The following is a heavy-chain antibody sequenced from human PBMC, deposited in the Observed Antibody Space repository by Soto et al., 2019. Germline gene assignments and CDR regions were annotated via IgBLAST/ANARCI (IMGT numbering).Heavy chain of an antibody. Sequence: GASVKVSWKASGYTFTSYDINWVRQATGQGLEWMGWMNPNSGNTGYAQKFQGRVTMTRNTSIRTAYMELSSLRSEDTAVYYCARAEAVAGPHDFDYWGQGTLVTVSS. V-gene: IGHV1-8*01. J-gene: IGHJ4*02. CDR2: MNPNSGNT. CDR3: ARAEAVAGPHDFDY. D-gene: IGHD6-19*01. CDR1: GYTFTSYD.